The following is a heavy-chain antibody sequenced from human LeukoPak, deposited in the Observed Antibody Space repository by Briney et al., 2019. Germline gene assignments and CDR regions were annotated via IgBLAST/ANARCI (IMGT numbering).Heavy chain of an antibody. CDR3: ARDLDY. J-gene: IGHJ4*02. CDR2: IKPDGSDQ. Sequence: GGSLRLSCVASGFTFSSFWMTWVRQAPGKGLEWVATIKPDGSDQYYVDSVKGRSTISRDNAKNSVSLQMNSQRVEDTAVYYCARDLDYWGQGTLVTVSS. V-gene: IGHV3-7*04. CDR1: GFTFSSFW.